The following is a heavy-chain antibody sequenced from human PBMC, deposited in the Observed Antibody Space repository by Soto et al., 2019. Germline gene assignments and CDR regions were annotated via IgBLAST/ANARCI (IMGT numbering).Heavy chain of an antibody. CDR2: ISSSASDI. V-gene: IGHV3-21*04. D-gene: IGHD3-3*01. CDR3: ARGRDFWSGFRYYDF. CDR1: GFTFNTYS. Sequence: EVQLVESGECLVEPGGSLRLSCVGSGFTFNTYSMSWVRQAPGKGLEWVSPISSSASDITYAGSVKGRFTISRDNAKNSVFLQMNSLRADDSAIYYCARGRDFWSGFRYYDFWGQGTLVTVSS. J-gene: IGHJ4*02.